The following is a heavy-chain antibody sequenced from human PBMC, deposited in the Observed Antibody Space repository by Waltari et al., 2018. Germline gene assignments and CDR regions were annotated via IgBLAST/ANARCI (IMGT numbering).Heavy chain of an antibody. J-gene: IGHJ4*02. CDR3: AKAIRDGYNK. V-gene: IGHV3-23*01. Sequence: VHLLESGGGLVQHGGSSRFSSAASGFSSRRKARGWVRQAPWKGLEWVSSISESDGRTYYADSVKGRFTISRDNSKNTLYLQMNSLRAEDTAVYYCAKAIRDGYNKWGQGTLVTVAS. CDR2: ISESDGRT. CDR1: GFSSRRKA. D-gene: IGHD5-12*01.